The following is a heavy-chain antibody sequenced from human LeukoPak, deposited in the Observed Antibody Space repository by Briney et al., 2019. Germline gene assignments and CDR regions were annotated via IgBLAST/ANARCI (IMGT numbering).Heavy chain of an antibody. V-gene: IGHV3-30*02. D-gene: IGHD2-2*01. J-gene: IGHJ5*02. CDR1: GFTFSSYG. CDR2: IRYDGSNK. Sequence: GGSLRLSCAASGFTFSSYGMHWVRQAPGKGLEWVAFIRYDGSNKYYADSVKGRFTISRDNSKNTLYLQVNSLRAEDTAVYYCAKDLPSYCSSTSCSWGWFDPWGQGTLATVSS. CDR3: AKDLPSYCSSTSCSWGWFDP.